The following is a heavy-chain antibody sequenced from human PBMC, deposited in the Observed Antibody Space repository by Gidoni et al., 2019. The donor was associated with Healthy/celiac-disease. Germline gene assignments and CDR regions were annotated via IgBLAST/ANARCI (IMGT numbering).Heavy chain of an antibody. CDR3: THGDRITIVRGGRFDD. V-gene: IGHV3-15*01. CDR2: IKSKTEWGTT. D-gene: IGHD3-10*01. Sequence: EVQLVAAGGGLVKHGGSLRLSCAASGFTFSNAGMSWVRQAPGKGLEWVGRIKSKTEWGTTDYAAPVKGRFTSARDESKNTLYLQMNSLKTEDTAGYYCTHGDRITIVRGGRFDDGGQGTLVTVAS. J-gene: IGHJ4*02. CDR1: GFTFSNAG.